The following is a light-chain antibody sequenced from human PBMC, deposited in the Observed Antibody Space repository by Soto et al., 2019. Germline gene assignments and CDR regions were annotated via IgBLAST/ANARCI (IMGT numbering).Light chain of an antibody. V-gene: IGLV1-40*01. J-gene: IGLJ2*01. CDR2: GNT. CDR1: SSNIGAGYD. CDR3: QSYDSSLAVVV. Sequence: QSVLTQPPSVSGAPGQRVTIYCTGSSSNIGAGYDVHWYQHLPGTAPILLIYGNTNRASGVPERFSGSTSGTSASLAITGLQPEYEADYYCQSYDSSLAVVVLGGGTKLTVL.